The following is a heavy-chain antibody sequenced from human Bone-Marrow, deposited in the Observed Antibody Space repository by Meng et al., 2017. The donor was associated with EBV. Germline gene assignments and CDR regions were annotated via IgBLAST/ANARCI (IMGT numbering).Heavy chain of an antibody. D-gene: IGHD2-21*01. CDR3: AHRRDYSYFDY. V-gene: IGHV2-5*02. J-gene: IGHJ4*02. CDR1: GFSLSTPGVG. Sequence: QITVKESCPSLVKPTQTLTLTCPFSGFSLSTPGVGVGWIRQPPGEALEWLAVIYWDDDKRYSPSLKSRLTITKDTSKQQVVLTMTNMDPVDTATYYCAHRRDYSYFDYWGQGTLVTVSS. CDR2: IYWDDDK.